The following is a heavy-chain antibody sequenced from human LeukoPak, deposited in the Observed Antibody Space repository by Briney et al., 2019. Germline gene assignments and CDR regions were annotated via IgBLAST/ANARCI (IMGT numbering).Heavy chain of an antibody. D-gene: IGHD3-22*01. V-gene: IGHV1-18*01. CDR2: ISAYNGNT. J-gene: IGHJ4*02. CDR3: ARGATYYYDSSGYYFDY. Sequence: ASVKVSCKASGYTFTSYGISWVRQAPGQGLEWMGWISAYNGNTNYAQKLQGRVTMTTDTSTSTAYMELRSLRSDNTAVYYCARGATYYYDSSGYYFDYWGQGTLVTVSS. CDR1: GYTFTSYG.